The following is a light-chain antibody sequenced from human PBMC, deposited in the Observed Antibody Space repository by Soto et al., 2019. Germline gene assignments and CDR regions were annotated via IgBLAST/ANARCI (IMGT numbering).Light chain of an antibody. V-gene: IGKV3-11*01. J-gene: IGKJ1*01. CDR1: QSVRGY. CDR3: QQFGYSLWT. Sequence: EIALTQSPATLSLSPGERATLSCRASQSVRGYLAWYQQKPGQAPRLLMYGTSSRATGIPDRFSGGGSGTDFTLTISRLEPEDFAVYYCQQFGYSLWTFGQGTKVDI. CDR2: GTS.